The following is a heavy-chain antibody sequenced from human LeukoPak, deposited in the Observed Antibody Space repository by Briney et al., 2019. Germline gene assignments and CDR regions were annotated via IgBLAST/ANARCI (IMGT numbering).Heavy chain of an antibody. CDR2: ISGSGDSR. Sequence: GGSLRLSCAASGFTFSSYGMHWVRQAPGKGLEWVSAISGSGDSRYYADSVKGRLTISRDNSKNTLSLQMNSLRAEDTAVYYCAKGRGYSGYDSIDDYWGQGTLVTVSS. CDR1: GFTFSSYG. D-gene: IGHD5-12*01. V-gene: IGHV3-23*01. CDR3: AKGRGYSGYDSIDDY. J-gene: IGHJ4*02.